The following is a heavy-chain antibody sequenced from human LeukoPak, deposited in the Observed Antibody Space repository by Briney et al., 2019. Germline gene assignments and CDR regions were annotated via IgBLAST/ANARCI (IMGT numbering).Heavy chain of an antibody. Sequence: GESLKISCKGSGYRFPSYWIGWVRQMPGKGLEWMGIIYPGDSDTRYSPSLQGQVTISGDKSISTAYLQWSSLNTSDTAMYYCARYTDHYYFDYWGQGTLVTVSS. CDR3: ARYTDHYYFDY. D-gene: IGHD1-1*01. CDR2: IYPGDSDT. V-gene: IGHV5-51*01. CDR1: GYRFPSYW. J-gene: IGHJ4*02.